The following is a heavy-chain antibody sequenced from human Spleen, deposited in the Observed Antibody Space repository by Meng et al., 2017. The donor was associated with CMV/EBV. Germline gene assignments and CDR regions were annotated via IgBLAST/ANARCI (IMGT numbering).Heavy chain of an antibody. V-gene: IGHV3-30*02. CDR1: VFTFSSDG. CDR3: AKTGQWLEYYFDY. Sequence: AASVFTFSSDGMHWVRQAPGKGLEWVAFIRYDGSNKYYADFVKGRFTISRDNSKNTLYLQMNSLRAEDTAVYYCAKTGQWLEYYFDYWGQGTLVTVSS. D-gene: IGHD6-19*01. J-gene: IGHJ4*02. CDR2: IRYDGSNK.